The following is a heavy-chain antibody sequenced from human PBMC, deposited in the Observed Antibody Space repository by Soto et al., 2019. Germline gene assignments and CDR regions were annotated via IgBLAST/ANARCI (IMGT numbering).Heavy chain of an antibody. D-gene: IGHD1-1*01. CDR1: GFTFSSYG. CDR2: IWYDGSNK. Sequence: QVQLVESGGGVVQPGRSLRLSCAASGFTFSSYGMHWVRQAPGKGLEWVAVIWYDGSNKYYADSVKGRFTISRDNSKNTLHLQMNRRRAEDTAVYYCAREPYNWKTSTGMDVWGQGTTVTVSS. J-gene: IGHJ6*02. V-gene: IGHV3-33*01. CDR3: AREPYNWKTSTGMDV.